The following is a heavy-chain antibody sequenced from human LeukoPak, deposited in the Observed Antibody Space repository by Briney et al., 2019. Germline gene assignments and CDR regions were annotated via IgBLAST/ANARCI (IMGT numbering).Heavy chain of an antibody. CDR1: GGSISSSSYY. CDR2: IYYSGST. CDR3: ARVRSMVRGVMDAFDI. D-gene: IGHD3-10*01. V-gene: IGHV4-39*01. J-gene: IGHJ3*02. Sequence: SETLSLTCTVSGGSISSSSYYWGWIRQPPGKGLEWIGSIYYSGSTYYNPSLKSRVTISVDTSKNQFSLKLSSVTAADTAVYYCARVRSMVRGVMDAFDIWGQGTMVTVSS.